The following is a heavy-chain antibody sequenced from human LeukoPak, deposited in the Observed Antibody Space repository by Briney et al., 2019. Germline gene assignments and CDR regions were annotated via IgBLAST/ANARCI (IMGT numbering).Heavy chain of an antibody. CDR3: ARDPQYNVYYFHY. Sequence: GGSLRLSCAASGFTFSSYGMHWVRQAPGKGLEWVGIIWYDGSGKYYADSVKGRFTIPRDNSKNTVYPQMNSLRGEDTAVYYCARDPQYNVYYFHYWGQGTLVTVSS. CDR1: GFTFSSYG. V-gene: IGHV3-33*01. CDR2: IWYDGSGK. D-gene: IGHD1-1*01. J-gene: IGHJ4*02.